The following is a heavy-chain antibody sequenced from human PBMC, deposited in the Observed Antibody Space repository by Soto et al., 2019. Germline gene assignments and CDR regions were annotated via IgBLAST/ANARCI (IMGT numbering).Heavy chain of an antibody. CDR3: ARAYSSSTGDFDY. CDR2: INPNSGGT. V-gene: IGHV1-2*04. J-gene: IGHJ4*02. D-gene: IGHD6-6*01. CDR1: GYTFTGYY. Sequence: QVQLVQSGAEVKKPGASVKVSCKASGYTFTGYYMHWVRQAPGQGLEWMGWINPNSGGTNYAQKFQGWVPMTRDTSISTAYMELSRLRSDDTAVYYCARAYSSSTGDFDYWGQGTLVTVSS.